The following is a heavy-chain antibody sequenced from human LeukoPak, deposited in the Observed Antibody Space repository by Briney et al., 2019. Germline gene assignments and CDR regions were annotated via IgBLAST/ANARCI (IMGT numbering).Heavy chain of an antibody. CDR2: IYYSGSI. J-gene: IGHJ5*02. Sequence: SQTLSLTCTVSGGSISSGDYYWSWIRQPPGKGLEWIGYIYYSGSIYYNPSLKSRVTISVDTSKNQFSLKLSSVTAADTAVYYCARTQLYCSSTSCYVNWFDPWGQGTLVTVSS. CDR1: GGSISSGDYY. D-gene: IGHD2-2*01. CDR3: ARTQLYCSSTSCYVNWFDP. V-gene: IGHV4-30-4*01.